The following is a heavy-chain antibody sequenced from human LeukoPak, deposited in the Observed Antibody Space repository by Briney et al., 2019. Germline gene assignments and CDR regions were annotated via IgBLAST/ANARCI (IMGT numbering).Heavy chain of an antibody. CDR2: ISGSSSTI. CDR3: ARELAY. CDR1: GFAFSSFT. V-gene: IGHV3-48*01. J-gene: IGHJ4*02. Sequence: GGSLRLSCAASGFAFSSFTMNWVRQAPGKGLEWVSYISGSSSTIYYADSVKGRFTISRDNAKNSLFLQMNSLRAEDTAVYYCARELAYWGQGTLVIVSS. D-gene: IGHD6-6*01.